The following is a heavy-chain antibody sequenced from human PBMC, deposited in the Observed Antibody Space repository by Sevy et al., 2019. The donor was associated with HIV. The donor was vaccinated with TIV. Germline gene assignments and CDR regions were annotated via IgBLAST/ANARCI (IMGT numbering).Heavy chain of an antibody. Sequence: GGCLRLSCAASGFSISPYAFHCVRQAPGKGLEWVALMSYDGSTRYHADSAKGRFAISKDNSKNTLYLQMNSLRTEDTAIYYCARDAGYCTGWYAGYWGQGTPVIVSS. CDR2: MSYDGSTR. V-gene: IGHV3-30*09. CDR1: GFSISPYA. D-gene: IGHD6-19*01. J-gene: IGHJ4*02. CDR3: ARDAGYCTGWYAGY.